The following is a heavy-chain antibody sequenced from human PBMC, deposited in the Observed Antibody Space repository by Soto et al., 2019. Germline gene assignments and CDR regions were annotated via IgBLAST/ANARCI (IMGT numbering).Heavy chain of an antibody. CDR3: AREGGDIAAADAFDI. CDR1: GYTFTSYA. J-gene: IGHJ3*02. D-gene: IGHD6-13*01. CDR2: INAGNGNT. Sequence: ASVKVSCKASGYTFTSYAMHWVRQAPGQRLEWMGWINAGNGNTKYSQKFQGRVTITRDTSASTAYMELSSLRSEDTAVYYCAREGGDIAAADAFDIWGQGTMVTVS. V-gene: IGHV1-3*01.